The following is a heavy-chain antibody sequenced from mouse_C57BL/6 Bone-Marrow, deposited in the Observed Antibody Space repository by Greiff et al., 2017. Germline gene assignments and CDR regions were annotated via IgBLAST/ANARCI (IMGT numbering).Heavy chain of an antibody. CDR1: GYTFTDYN. CDR3: ARRRVVVLYAMDY. Sequence: VQLQQSGPELVKPGASVKIPCKASGYTFTDYNMDWVKQSHGKSLEWIGDINPNNGGTIYNQKFKGKATLTVDKSSSTAYMELRSLTSEDTAVYYCARRRVVVLYAMDYWGQGTSGTVSS. D-gene: IGHD1-1*01. V-gene: IGHV1-18*01. CDR2: INPNNGGT. J-gene: IGHJ4*01.